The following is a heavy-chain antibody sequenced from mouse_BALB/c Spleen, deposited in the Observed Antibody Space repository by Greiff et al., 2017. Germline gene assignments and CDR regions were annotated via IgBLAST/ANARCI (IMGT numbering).Heavy chain of an antibody. CDR3: ASDDYYGSEWAMDY. V-gene: IGHV7-3*02. CDR2: IRNKANGYTT. Sequence: EVQGVESGGGLVQPGGSLRLSCAASGFTFTDYYMSWVRQPPGKALEWLGFIRNKANGYTTEYSASVKGRFTISRDNSQSILYLQMNTLRAEDSATYYCASDDYYGSEWAMDYWGQGTSVTVSS. CDR1: GFTFTDYY. J-gene: IGHJ4*01. D-gene: IGHD1-1*01.